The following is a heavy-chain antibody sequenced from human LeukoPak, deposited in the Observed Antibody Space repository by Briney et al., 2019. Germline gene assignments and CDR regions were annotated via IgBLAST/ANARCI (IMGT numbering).Heavy chain of an antibody. CDR1: GVSISSYY. CDR3: AGGNFYDSSGHPYHFHY. D-gene: IGHD3-22*01. V-gene: IGHV4-59*01. Sequence: SETLSLTCTVSGVSISSYYWSWIRQPPGKGLEWIGYIYYSENTNYNSSLKSRVTISEDTSKNQLSLNLTSVTAADTAVYYCAGGNFYDSSGHPYHFHYWGQGTLVTVPS. J-gene: IGHJ4*02. CDR2: IYYSENT.